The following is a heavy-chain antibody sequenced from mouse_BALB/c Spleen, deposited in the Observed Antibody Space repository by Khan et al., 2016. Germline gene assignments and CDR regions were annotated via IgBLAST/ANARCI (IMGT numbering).Heavy chain of an antibody. J-gene: IGHJ4*01. D-gene: IGHD2-3*01. CDR3: AKSPVYDLYAMDY. Sequence: VQLQESGPGLVAPSQSLSITCTVSGFSLTDYGVSWIRQPPGKGLEWLGVIWGGGSTYYNSALKSRLSISKDNSKSQVFLKMNSLQTDDTAMYYCAKSPVYDLYAMDYWGQGTSVTVSS. CDR1: GFSLTDYG. CDR2: IWGGGST. V-gene: IGHV2-6-5*01.